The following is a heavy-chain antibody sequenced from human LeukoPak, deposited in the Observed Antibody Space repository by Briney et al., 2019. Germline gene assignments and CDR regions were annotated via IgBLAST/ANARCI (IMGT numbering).Heavy chain of an antibody. D-gene: IGHD6-19*01. CDR2: ISWNSGSI. CDR1: GFTFDDYA. CDR3: AKDSQTGGSGWYYFDY. J-gene: IGHJ4*02. Sequence: GRSLRLSCAASGFTFDDYAMHWVRHAPGKGLEWVSGISWNSGSIGYADSVKGRFTISRDNAKNSLYLQMNSLRAEDTALYYCAKDSQTGGSGWYYFDYWGQGTLVTVSS. V-gene: IGHV3-9*01.